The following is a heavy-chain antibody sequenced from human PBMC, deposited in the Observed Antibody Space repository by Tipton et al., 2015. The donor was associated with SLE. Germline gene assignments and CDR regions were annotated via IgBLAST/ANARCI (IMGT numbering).Heavy chain of an antibody. Sequence: SLRLSCAASGFTFTGYWMSWVRQAPGKGLEWVANIKPDGSEKYYLDSVEGRFTLSRDNSKNSLYLQMNSLRAEDTAVYYCARDRGGSGWFDYWGQGTQVTVSS. V-gene: IGHV3-7*01. D-gene: IGHD6-19*01. CDR3: ARDRGGSGWFDY. CDR2: IKPDGSEK. J-gene: IGHJ5*01. CDR1: GFTFTGYW.